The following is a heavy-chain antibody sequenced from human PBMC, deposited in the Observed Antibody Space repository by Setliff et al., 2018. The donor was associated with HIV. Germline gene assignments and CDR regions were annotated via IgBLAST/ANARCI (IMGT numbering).Heavy chain of an antibody. V-gene: IGHV4-34*01. J-gene: IGHJ5*02. CDR3: ARGHLSPKFDP. CDR1: GGSFSGYY. Sequence: KPSETLSLTCAVYGGSFSGYYWSWIRQPPGKGLEWIGEINHSGSTNCNPSLKSRVTISVDTSKNQFSLKLSSVTAADTAVYYCARGHLSPKFDPWGQGTLVTVSS. CDR2: INHSGST.